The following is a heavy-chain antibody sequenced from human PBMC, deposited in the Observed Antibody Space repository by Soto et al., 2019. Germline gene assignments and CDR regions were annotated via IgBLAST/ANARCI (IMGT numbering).Heavy chain of an antibody. CDR3: AKGGEGYCSGTSCLYHMDA. CDR1: GFNFSSYA. D-gene: IGHD2-15*01. J-gene: IGHJ6*03. Sequence: GGSLRLSCAVSGFNFSSYAMSWVRQAPGKGLEWVSTISDSGSTYYADSVKGRFTISRDISKNTLYVQMSSLRAEDTAVYYCAKGGEGYCSGTSCLYHMDAWGKGTTVTVSS. V-gene: IGHV3-23*01. CDR2: ISDSGST.